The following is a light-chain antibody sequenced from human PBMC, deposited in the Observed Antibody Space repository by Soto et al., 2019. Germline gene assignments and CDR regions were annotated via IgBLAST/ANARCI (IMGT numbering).Light chain of an antibody. V-gene: IGLV2-8*01. Sequence: QSALTQPPSASGPPGQSVTISCTGTSSDVGGYNYVSWYQHHPGKAPKLMLYEVSKRPSGVPARFSGSKSGNTASLTVSGLQAEDEAHYYCTSYAGSNNFVVFGGGTKLTVL. J-gene: IGLJ2*01. CDR2: EVS. CDR3: TSYAGSNNFVV. CDR1: SSDVGGYNY.